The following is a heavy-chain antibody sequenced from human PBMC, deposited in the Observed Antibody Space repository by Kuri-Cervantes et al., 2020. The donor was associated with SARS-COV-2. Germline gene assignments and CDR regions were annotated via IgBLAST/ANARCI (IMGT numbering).Heavy chain of an antibody. Sequence: GGSLRLSCAASGFPFSSYSMNWVRQAPGKGLEWVSSISSSSSYIYYADSVKGRFTISRDNAKNSLYLQMNSLRAEDTAEYYRARAQYYYDSSGPTDYWGQGTLVTVSS. CDR2: ISSSSSYI. D-gene: IGHD3-22*01. CDR3: ARAQYYYDSSGPTDY. V-gene: IGHV3-21*01. CDR1: GFPFSSYS. J-gene: IGHJ4*02.